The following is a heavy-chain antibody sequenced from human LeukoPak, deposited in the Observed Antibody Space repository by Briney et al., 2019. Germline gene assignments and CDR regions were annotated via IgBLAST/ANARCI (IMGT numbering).Heavy chain of an antibody. CDR2: INPSGGST. D-gene: IGHD6-13*01. J-gene: IGHJ4*02. Sequence: ASVKVSCTASGYTFTRYYMHWVRHAPEPRLKWMGIINPSGGSTSYAQKFQGRVTMTRDTSTSTVYMELSSLRSEDTAVYYCARDVSSSWYRAFDYWGQGTMVTVSS. CDR1: GYTFTRYY. CDR3: ARDVSSSWYRAFDY. V-gene: IGHV1-46*01.